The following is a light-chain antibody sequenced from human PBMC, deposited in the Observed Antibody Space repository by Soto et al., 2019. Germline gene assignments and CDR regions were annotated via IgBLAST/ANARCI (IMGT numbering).Light chain of an antibody. CDR1: QDISSW. CDR3: QQTDSFPFT. J-gene: IGKJ3*01. CDR2: AAS. V-gene: IGKV1-12*01. Sequence: DIQMTQSPSSVSASVGDRVTITCRASQDISSWLAWYQQKPGKAPNLLIYAASSVQNGVPSRFSGSGSGTYFTLTISSLHPEEFATYHCQQTDSFPFTFGPGTKVDIE.